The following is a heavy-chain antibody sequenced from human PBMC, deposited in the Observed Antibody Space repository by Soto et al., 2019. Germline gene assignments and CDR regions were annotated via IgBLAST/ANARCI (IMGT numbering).Heavy chain of an antibody. CDR1: GGSFSGYY. Sequence: QVQLQQWGAGLLKPSETLSLTCAVYGGSFSGYYWSWIRQPPGKGLEWIGEINHSGSTNYNPSLKSRVTISVDTSKNQFSLKLSSVSAADTAVSYCARALRVGRRLSYWGQGTLVTVSS. V-gene: IGHV4-34*01. CDR3: ARALRVGRRLSY. CDR2: INHSGST. D-gene: IGHD1-26*01. J-gene: IGHJ4*02.